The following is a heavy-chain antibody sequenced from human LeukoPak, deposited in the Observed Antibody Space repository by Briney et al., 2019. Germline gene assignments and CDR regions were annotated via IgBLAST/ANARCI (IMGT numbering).Heavy chain of an antibody. J-gene: IGHJ6*03. CDR2: MNPNSGNT. CDR3: ARGYGDYVYYYYMDV. Sequence: ASVKVPCKASGYTFTSYDINWVRQAPGQGLEWMGWMNPNSGNTGYAQKFQGRVTMTRNTSISTAYMELSSLRSEDTAVYYCARGYGDYVYYYYMDVWGKGTTVTISS. CDR1: GYTFTSYD. V-gene: IGHV1-8*01. D-gene: IGHD4-17*01.